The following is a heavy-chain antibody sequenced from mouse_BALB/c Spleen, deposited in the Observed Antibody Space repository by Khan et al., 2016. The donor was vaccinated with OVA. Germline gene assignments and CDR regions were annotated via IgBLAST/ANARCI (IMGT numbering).Heavy chain of an antibody. CDR1: ALSLTTHC. V-gene: IGHV2-9*02. J-gene: IGHJ4*01. Sequence: VPLPDSGPRLVAPPLSLSITSPVSALSLTTHCPTPLPPPPGQGPDCLGVLWAGGSTNYNSALISRLSISKDNSKSQVFLKMNSLQTDDTAMYYCARGDGYYEDAMDYWGQGTSVTVSS. CDR2: LWAGGST. D-gene: IGHD2-3*01. CDR3: ARGDGYYEDAMDY.